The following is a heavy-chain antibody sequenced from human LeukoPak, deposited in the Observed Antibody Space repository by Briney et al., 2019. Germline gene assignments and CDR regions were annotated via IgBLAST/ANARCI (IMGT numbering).Heavy chain of an antibody. J-gene: IGHJ4*02. V-gene: IGHV3-30*18. Sequence: TGGSLRLSCVASGFTFSSYAMSWVRKAPGKGLEWVAVVSYDGRNIHYPDSVKGRFTISRDISTDTLWLQMDSLRTEDTAVYYCAKGPLRGTAAAIDYWGQGTLVTVSS. CDR1: GFTFSSYA. CDR2: VSYDGRNI. CDR3: AKGPLRGTAAAIDY. D-gene: IGHD2-2*01.